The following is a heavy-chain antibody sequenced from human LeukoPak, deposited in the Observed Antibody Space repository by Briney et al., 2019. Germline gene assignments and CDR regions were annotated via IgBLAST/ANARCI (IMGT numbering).Heavy chain of an antibody. CDR3: ARILSGGDIDY. CDR1: GGTFSSYA. V-gene: IGHV1-69*04. D-gene: IGHD2-21*02. CDR2: IIPILGIA. Sequence: SMKVSCKASGGTFSSYAISWVRQAPGQGLEWMGRIIPILGIANYAQKFQGRVTITADKSTSTAYMELSSLRSEDTAVYHCARILSGGDIDYWGQGTLVTVSS. J-gene: IGHJ4*02.